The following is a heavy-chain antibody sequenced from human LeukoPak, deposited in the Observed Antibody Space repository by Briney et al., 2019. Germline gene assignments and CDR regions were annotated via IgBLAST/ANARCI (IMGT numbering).Heavy chain of an antibody. CDR2: INSDGSWT. Sequence: GGSLRLSYAASGSYWMHWVRQAPGKGLVWVSHINSDGSWTSYADSVKGRFTISKDNAKNTVYLQMNNLRAEDTAVYYCVSFYETYWGRGTLVTVSS. CDR3: VSFYETY. D-gene: IGHD2/OR15-2a*01. J-gene: IGHJ4*02. V-gene: IGHV3-74*01. CDR1: GSYW.